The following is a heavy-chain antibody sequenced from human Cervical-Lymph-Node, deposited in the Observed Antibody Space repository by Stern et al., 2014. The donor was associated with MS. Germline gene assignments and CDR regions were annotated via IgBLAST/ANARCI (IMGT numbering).Heavy chain of an antibody. V-gene: IGHV1-18*01. Sequence: QVQLLESGAEVKKPGASVNVSCKASGYTFSSFAITWVRQAPGQGLEWMGTITVYNGNTNYAQRVQDRVTMPPDTPTNTAYMEVRTRRSDNTAVYSGARGWGDPRHWGQGTLVTVSS. D-gene: IGHD3-16*01. CDR3: ARGWGDPRH. J-gene: IGHJ4*02. CDR2: ITVYNGNT. CDR1: GYTFSSFA.